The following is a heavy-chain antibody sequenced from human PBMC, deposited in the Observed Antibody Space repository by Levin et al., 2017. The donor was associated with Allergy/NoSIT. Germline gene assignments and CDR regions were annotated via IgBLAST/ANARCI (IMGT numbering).Heavy chain of an antibody. CDR1: GFTVSSTY. V-gene: IGHV3-53*01. D-gene: IGHD2-15*01. CDR2: INSGAST. CDR3: ARGICSGDSCRYFHH. J-gene: IGHJ1*01. Sequence: GESLKISCAASGFTVSSTYMSWVRQAPGKRLEWVSVINSGASTHYADSVKGRFTISRDNSKNTLYLQMDSLRAEDTAMYYCARGICSGDSCRYFHHWGQGTLVTVSS.